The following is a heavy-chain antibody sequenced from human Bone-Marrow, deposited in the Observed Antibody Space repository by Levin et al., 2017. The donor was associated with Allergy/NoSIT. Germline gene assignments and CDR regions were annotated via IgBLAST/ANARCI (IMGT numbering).Heavy chain of an antibody. J-gene: IGHJ5*02. CDR3: ARGRCSGGSCYSDQNWFDP. V-gene: IGHV1-18*01. D-gene: IGHD2-15*01. CDR1: GYTFTSYG. Sequence: AASVKVSCKASGYTFTSYGISWVRQAPGQGLEWMGWISAYNGNTNYAQKLQGRVTMTTDTSTSTAYMELRSLRSDDTAVYYCARGRCSGGSCYSDQNWFDPWGQGTLVTVSS. CDR2: ISAYNGNT.